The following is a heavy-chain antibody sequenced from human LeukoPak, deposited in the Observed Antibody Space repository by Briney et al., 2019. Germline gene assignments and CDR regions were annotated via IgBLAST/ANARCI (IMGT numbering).Heavy chain of an antibody. CDR1: GFTFSRNL. V-gene: IGHV3-9*01. J-gene: IGHJ4*02. CDR2: ISWNSGSI. Sequence: GGSLRLSCAASGFTFSRNLMTWVRQAPGKGLEWVSGISWNSGSIGYADSVKGRFTISRDNAKNSLYLQMNSLRAEDTALYYCAKEYNWNYVIDYWGQGTLVTVSS. CDR3: AKEYNWNYVIDY. D-gene: IGHD1-7*01.